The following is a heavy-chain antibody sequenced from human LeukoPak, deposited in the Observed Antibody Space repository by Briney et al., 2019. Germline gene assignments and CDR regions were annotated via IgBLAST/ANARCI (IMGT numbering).Heavy chain of an antibody. CDR3: TRGHYGLDV. CDR1: GFIFSEKY. J-gene: IGHJ6*02. CDR2: ISSSGSST. Sequence: GGSLRLSCAASGFIFSEKYMSWIRQAPGKGLEGVSYISSSGSSTNYADSVKGRFTISRDNAKNSLYLQMNSLRAEDTAVYYCTRGHYGLDVWGQGTTVTVSS. V-gene: IGHV3-11*05.